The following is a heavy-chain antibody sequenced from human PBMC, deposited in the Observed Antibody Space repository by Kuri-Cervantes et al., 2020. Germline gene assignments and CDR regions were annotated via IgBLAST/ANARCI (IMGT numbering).Heavy chain of an antibody. CDR1: GFTFSSYG. CDR3: ASPTTVTNAALLGY. D-gene: IGHD4-17*01. J-gene: IGHJ4*02. CDR2: ISSSSSTI. V-gene: IGHV3-48*02. Sequence: GESLKISCAASGFTFSSYGMNWVRQAPGKGLEWVSYISSSSSTIYYADSVKGRFTISRDNAKNSLYLQMNSLRDEDTAVYYCASPTTVTNAALLGYWGQGTLVTVSS.